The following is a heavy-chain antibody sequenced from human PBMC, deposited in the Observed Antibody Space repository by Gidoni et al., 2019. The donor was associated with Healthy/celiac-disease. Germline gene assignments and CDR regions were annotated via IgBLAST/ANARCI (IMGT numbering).Heavy chain of an antibody. D-gene: IGHD6-19*01. CDR1: GYSFTSYW. J-gene: IGHJ4*02. Sequence: EVQLVQSGAEVKKPVESLRISFKGSGYSFTSYWISWVRQIPGKGLEWMGRIDPSNSYTNYSPSFQGHVNISADKSISTAYLQWSSLKASETAMYYCARQSPGVGWQLIDYWGQGTLVTVSS. CDR3: ARQSPGVGWQLIDY. CDR2: IDPSNSYT. V-gene: IGHV5-10-1*03.